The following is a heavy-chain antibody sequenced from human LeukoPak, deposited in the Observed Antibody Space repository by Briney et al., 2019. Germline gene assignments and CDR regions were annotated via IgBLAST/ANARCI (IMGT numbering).Heavy chain of an antibody. V-gene: IGHV3-74*01. CDR2: INSDGSIT. D-gene: IGHD5-12*01. Sequence: GSLKLSCAASGFTFSSYWMHWVRQAPGKGLMWVSRINSDGSITSYADSVKGRFTISRDNAKNTLYVQMNSLRAEDTAVYYCARVRATFSPHFDNWGQGTLVTVSS. CDR3: ARVRATFSPHFDN. CDR1: GFTFSSYW. J-gene: IGHJ4*02.